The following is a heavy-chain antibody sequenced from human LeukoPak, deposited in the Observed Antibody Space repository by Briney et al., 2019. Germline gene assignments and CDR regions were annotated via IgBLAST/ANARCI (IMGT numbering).Heavy chain of an antibody. D-gene: IGHD6-19*01. J-gene: IGHJ6*03. V-gene: IGHV1-69*06. CDR1: RGTLSSYA. CDR2: IIPIYGTA. Sequence: SVKVSCKASRGTLSSYAISWVRPAPGRGLEWMGGIIPIYGTANYAQKFQGRVTITADKSTSTAYMELSSLRSEDTAVYYCARDRIAVAGRKYYYYMDVWGKGTTVTVSS. CDR3: ARDRIAVAGRKYYYYMDV.